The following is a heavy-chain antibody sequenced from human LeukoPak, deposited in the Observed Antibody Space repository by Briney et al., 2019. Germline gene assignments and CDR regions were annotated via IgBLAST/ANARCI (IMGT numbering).Heavy chain of an antibody. CDR3: AKDGLTDDWRGHFDY. CDR1: GFTFDDYA. Sequence: PGRSLRLSCAASGFTFDDYAMHWVRQAPGKGLEWVSGISWNSGSIGYADSVKGRFTISRDNAKNSLYLQMNSLRAEDTALYYCAKDGLTDDWRGHFDYWGQGTLVTVSS. J-gene: IGHJ4*02. D-gene: IGHD3-9*01. V-gene: IGHV3-9*01. CDR2: ISWNSGSI.